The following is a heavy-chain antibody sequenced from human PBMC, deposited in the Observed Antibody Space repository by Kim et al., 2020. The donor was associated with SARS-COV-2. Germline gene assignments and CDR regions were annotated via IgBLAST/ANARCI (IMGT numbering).Heavy chain of an antibody. V-gene: IGHV3-21*01. J-gene: IGHJ4*02. CDR3: ARDWDGYNYYFDY. D-gene: IGHD5-12*01. Sequence: YADSVQGRFTISRDNAKNSLYLQMNSLRAEDTAVYYCARDWDGYNYYFDYWGQGTLVTVSS.